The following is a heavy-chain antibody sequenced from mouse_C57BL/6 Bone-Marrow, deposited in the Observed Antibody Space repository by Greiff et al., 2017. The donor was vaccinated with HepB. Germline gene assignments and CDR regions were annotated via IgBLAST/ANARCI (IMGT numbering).Heavy chain of an antibody. CDR1: GYTFTSYW. J-gene: IGHJ3*01. CDR3: ARRDSSGYGFAY. V-gene: IGHV1-55*01. CDR2: IYPGSGST. Sequence: QVQLKESGAELVKPGASVKMSCKASGYTFTSYWITWVKQRPGQGLEWIGDIYPGSGSTNYNEKFKSKATLTVDTSSSTAYMQLSSLTSEDSAVYYCARRDSSGYGFAYWGQGTLVTVSA. D-gene: IGHD3-2*02.